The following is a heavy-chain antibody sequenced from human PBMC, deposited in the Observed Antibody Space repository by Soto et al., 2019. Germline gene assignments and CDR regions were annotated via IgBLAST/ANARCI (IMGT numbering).Heavy chain of an antibody. D-gene: IGHD3-16*01. CDR3: ARMATFGSLNWFDP. J-gene: IGHJ5*02. Sequence: WASVKVSCKTSGGTFNTYAISWVRQAPGQGLEWMGGIIPILTTANYAQNFQGRVTITADESTSAAYMELSSLRSEDTAVYFCARMATFGSLNWFDPWGQGTLVTVSS. CDR1: GGTFNTYA. V-gene: IGHV1-69*13. CDR2: IIPILTTA.